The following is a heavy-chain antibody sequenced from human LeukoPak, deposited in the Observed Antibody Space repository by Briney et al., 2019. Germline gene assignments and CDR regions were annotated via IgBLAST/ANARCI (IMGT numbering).Heavy chain of an antibody. J-gene: IGHJ4*02. Sequence: SETLSLTCAVYGGSFSGYYWSWIRQPPGKGLEWIGEINHSGSTNYNPSLKSRVTISVDTSKNQFSLKLSSVTAPDTAVYYCARTPRGTTYYYGSGSYRRAYFDYWGQGTLVTVSS. D-gene: IGHD3-10*01. CDR2: INHSGST. CDR3: ARTPRGTTYYYGSGSYRRAYFDY. CDR1: GGSFSGYY. V-gene: IGHV4-34*01.